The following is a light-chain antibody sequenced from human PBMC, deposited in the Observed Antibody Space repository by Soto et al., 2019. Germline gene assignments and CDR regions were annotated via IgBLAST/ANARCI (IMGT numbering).Light chain of an antibody. CDR3: QQYDNLST. CDR1: PSITTW. V-gene: IGKV1-33*01. CDR2: DAS. J-gene: IGKJ5*01. Sequence: DIQITHSPSTLSADVGDSVTITCRAGPSITTWLAWYQQKPGKAPKLLIYDASNLATGVPSRCSGSGSGTDFTFTISSLQPEDIATYYCQQYDNLSTFGQGTRLEI.